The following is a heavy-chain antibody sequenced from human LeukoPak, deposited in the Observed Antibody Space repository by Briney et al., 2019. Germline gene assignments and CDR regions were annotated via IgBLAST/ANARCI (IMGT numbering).Heavy chain of an antibody. J-gene: IGHJ4*02. CDR3: ARGDRRGGYDKKFDY. CDR1: GGSISSYY. CDR2: IYYSGST. V-gene: IGHV4-59*01. Sequence: SETLSLTCTVSGGSISSYYWSWIRQPPGKGLEWIGYIYYSGSTNYNPSLKSRVTISVDTSKNQFSLKLSSVTAADTAVYYCARGDRRGGYDKKFDYWGQGTLVTVSS. D-gene: IGHD5-12*01.